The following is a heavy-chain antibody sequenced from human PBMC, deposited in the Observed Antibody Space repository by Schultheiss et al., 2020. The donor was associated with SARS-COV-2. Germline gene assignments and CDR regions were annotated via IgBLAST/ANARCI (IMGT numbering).Heavy chain of an antibody. Sequence: SETLSLTCTVSGGSISSYYWSWIRQPPGKGLEWIGYIYYSGSTNYNPSLKSRVTISVDTSKNQFSLKLSSVTAADTAVYYCARLAGNGGWYWEYFQHWGQGTLVTVSS. V-gene: IGHV4-59*01. D-gene: IGHD6-19*01. CDR3: ARLAGNGGWYWEYFQH. CDR1: GGSISSYY. J-gene: IGHJ1*01. CDR2: IYYSGST.